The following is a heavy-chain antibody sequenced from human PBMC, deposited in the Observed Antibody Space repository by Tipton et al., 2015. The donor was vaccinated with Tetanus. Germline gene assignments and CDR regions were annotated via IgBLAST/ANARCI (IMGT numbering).Heavy chain of an antibody. Sequence: SLRLSCAASGFTFSDYYMSWIRQAPGKGLEWVSYISSSGSTIYYADSVKGRFTISRDNAKNSLYLQMNSLRAEDTAVYYCARPSYSNYGLWYYGMDVWGQGTTVTVSS. CDR2: ISSSGSTI. CDR1: GFTFSDYY. V-gene: IGHV3-11*01. D-gene: IGHD4-11*01. CDR3: ARPSYSNYGLWYYGMDV. J-gene: IGHJ6*02.